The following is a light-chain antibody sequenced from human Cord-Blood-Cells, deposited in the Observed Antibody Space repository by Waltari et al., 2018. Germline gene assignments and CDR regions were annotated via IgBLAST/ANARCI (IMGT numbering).Light chain of an antibody. CDR3: QQYGSSPYT. V-gene: IGKV3-20*01. Sequence: IVLTQSPGTLSLSPGERATLSCRASQSVSSSYLAWYQQKPGPSPRLLMSGASSRATGIPDRFSGSGSGTDFTLTISRLEPEDFAVYYCQQYGSSPYTFGQGTKLEIK. CDR2: GAS. J-gene: IGKJ2*01. CDR1: QSVSSSY.